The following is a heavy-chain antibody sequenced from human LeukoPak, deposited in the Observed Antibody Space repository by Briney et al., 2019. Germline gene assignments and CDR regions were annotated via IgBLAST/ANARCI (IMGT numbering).Heavy chain of an antibody. J-gene: IGHJ3*02. CDR2: ISNNGGYT. CDR3: AKRGGGTMFAFDI. Sequence: GGSLRLSCAASGFTFSSSAMSWVRQAPGKGLEWVSAISNNGGYTYYADSVQGRFTISRDNSKNILYLQMNSLRAEDTAIYYCAKRGGGTMFAFDIWGQGTMVTVSS. D-gene: IGHD3-10*02. CDR1: GFTFSSSA. V-gene: IGHV3-23*01.